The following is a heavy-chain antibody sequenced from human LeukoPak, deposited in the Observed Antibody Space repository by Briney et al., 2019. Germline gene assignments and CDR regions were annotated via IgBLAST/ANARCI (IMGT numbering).Heavy chain of an antibody. V-gene: IGHV3-7*01. CDR3: ARTAAADYYYYYMDV. Sequence: GGSLRLSCAASGFTFSSYSMNWVRKAPGKGLEWVANIKQDGSEKYYVDSVKGRFTISRDNAKNSLYLQMNSLRAEDTAVYYCARTAAADYYYYYMDVWGKGTTVTVSS. J-gene: IGHJ6*03. D-gene: IGHD6-13*01. CDR2: IKQDGSEK. CDR1: GFTFSSYS.